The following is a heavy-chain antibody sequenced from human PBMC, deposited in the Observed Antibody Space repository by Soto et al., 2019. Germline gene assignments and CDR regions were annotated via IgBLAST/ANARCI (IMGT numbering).Heavy chain of an antibody. V-gene: IGHV1-3*01. CDR2: INAGNGNT. Sequence: ASVKVSCKASGYTFTSYAMHWVRQAPGQRLEWMGWINAGNGNTKYSQKFQGRVTITRDTSASTAYMELSSLRSEDTAVYYCARDHAEQYYYGPQAYMDVWGKGTTVTVSS. CDR1: GYTFTSYA. D-gene: IGHD3-10*01. CDR3: ARDHAEQYYYGPQAYMDV. J-gene: IGHJ6*03.